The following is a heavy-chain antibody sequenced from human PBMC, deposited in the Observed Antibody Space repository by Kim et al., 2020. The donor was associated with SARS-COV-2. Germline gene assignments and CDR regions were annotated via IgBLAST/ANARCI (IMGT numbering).Heavy chain of an antibody. CDR1: GFSFSNFG. V-gene: IGHV3-48*04. Sequence: GGSLRLSCVASGFSFSNFGMNWVRQAPGKGLEWISSITSTSGNIYYTDSVKERFTISRNNAENSVHLQMNSLRAEDTALYYCARDPQYSSGWWYFDLWGRGTLVTVSS. D-gene: IGHD6-19*01. CDR2: ITSTSGNI. J-gene: IGHJ2*01. CDR3: ARDPQYSSGWWYFDL.